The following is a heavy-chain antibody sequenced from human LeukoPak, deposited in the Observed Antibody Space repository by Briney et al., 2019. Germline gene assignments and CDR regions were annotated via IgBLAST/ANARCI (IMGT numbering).Heavy chain of an antibody. Sequence: GGSLRLSCAASGFTFSSYWMHWVRQAPGKGLVWVSRINSDGSSTSYADSVKGRFTISRDNAKNTLYLQMNSLRAEDTAVYFCARDRDYDFWRGDYYGMDVWGQGTTVTVSS. CDR1: GFTFSSYW. V-gene: IGHV3-74*01. CDR2: INSDGSST. CDR3: ARDRDYDFWRGDYYGMDV. D-gene: IGHD3-3*01. J-gene: IGHJ6*02.